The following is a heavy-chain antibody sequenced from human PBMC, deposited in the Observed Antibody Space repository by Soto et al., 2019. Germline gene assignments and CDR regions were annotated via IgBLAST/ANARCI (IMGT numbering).Heavy chain of an antibody. D-gene: IGHD3-22*01. CDR2: ISNNGAHT. CDR1: GFTFSNYE. CDR3: TRFYYYDSSGYYLDDAFDI. Sequence: GGSLRLSCAASGFTFSNYEMHWVRQAPGKGLEYVSGISNNGAHTDYAKSVKGRFTISRDNSENTLYLQMNSLKTEDTAVYYCTRFYYYDSSGYYLDDAFDIWGQGTMVTVSS. J-gene: IGHJ3*02. V-gene: IGHV3-64*01.